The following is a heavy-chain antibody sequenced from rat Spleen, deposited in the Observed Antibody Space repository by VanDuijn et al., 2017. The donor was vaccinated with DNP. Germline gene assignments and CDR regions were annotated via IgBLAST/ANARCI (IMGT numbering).Heavy chain of an antibody. Sequence: EVQLVESGGGLVQPGRSLKLSCAASGFTFSDYNMAWVRQAPKKGLEWVATIIYDGSRTYYRDSVKGRFTISRDNAKSTLYLQMDSLRSEDTATYYCATKGQLGITWFAYWGQGTLVTVSS. V-gene: IGHV5S10*01. J-gene: IGHJ3*01. D-gene: IGHD1-5*01. CDR3: ATKGQLGITWFAY. CDR2: IIYDGSRT. CDR1: GFTFSDYN.